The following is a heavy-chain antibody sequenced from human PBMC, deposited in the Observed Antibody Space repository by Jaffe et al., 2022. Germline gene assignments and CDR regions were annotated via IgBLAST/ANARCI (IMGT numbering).Heavy chain of an antibody. CDR1: GYSFTSYW. CDR2: IYPGDSDT. Sequence: EVQLVQSGAEVKKPGESLKISCKGSGYSFTSYWIGWVRQMPGKGLEWMGIIYPGDSDTRYSPSFQGQVTISADKSISTAYLQWSSLKASDTAMYYCARQRGPYYDFWSGYLDAFDIWGQGTMVTVSS. CDR3: ARQRGPYYDFWSGYLDAFDI. V-gene: IGHV5-51*01. D-gene: IGHD3-3*01. J-gene: IGHJ3*02.